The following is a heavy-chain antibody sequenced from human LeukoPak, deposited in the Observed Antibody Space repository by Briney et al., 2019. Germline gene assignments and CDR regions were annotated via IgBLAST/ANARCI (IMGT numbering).Heavy chain of an antibody. J-gene: IGHJ6*02. V-gene: IGHV3-21*04. D-gene: IGHD2-15*01. Sequence: GGSLRLSSAASGFTFSSYSMNWVRQAPGKGLEWVSSISSSSSYIYYADSVKGRFTISRDNSKNTLYLQMNSLRAEDTAVYYCAKNLYCGGGSCYPSALGMDVWGQGTTVTVSS. CDR3: AKNLYCGGGSCYPSALGMDV. CDR2: ISSSSSYI. CDR1: GFTFSSYS.